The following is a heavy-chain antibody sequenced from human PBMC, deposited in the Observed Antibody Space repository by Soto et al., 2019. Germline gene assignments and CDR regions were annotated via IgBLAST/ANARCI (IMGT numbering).Heavy chain of an antibody. D-gene: IGHD2-8*01. CDR1: GYTFTSYG. CDR3: ARGAKYCTNGVCYGSYYYYYYGMDV. V-gene: IGHV1-18*04. Sequence: GASVKVSCKASGYTFTSYGISWVRQAPGQGLEWMGWISAYNGNTNYAQKLQGRVTMTTDTSTSTAYMELRSLRSDDTAVYYCARGAKYCTNGVCYGSYYYYYYGMDVWGQGTTVTVSS. CDR2: ISAYNGNT. J-gene: IGHJ6*02.